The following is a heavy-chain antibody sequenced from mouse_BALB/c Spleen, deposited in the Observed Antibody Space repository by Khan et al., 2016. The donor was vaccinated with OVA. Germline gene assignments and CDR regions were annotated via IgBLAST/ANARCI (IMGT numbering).Heavy chain of an antibody. CDR2: INTNTGEP. CDR3: AGGNFYGSNSCFVY. D-gene: IGHD1-1*01. CDR1: GYTFTNYG. J-gene: IGHJ3*01. V-gene: IGHV9-3*02. Sequence: QIQLVQSGPELKKPGETVKISCKASGYTFTNYGMNWMKQAPGKGLKWMGWINTNTGEPTYAEEFKGRLVFSLETSASTAYLQINNLKTEDTATYFCAGGNFYGSNSCFVYWGQGTLVTVSA.